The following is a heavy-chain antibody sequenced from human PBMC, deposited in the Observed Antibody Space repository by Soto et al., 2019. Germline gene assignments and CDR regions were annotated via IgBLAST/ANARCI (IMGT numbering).Heavy chain of an antibody. D-gene: IGHD5-12*01. V-gene: IGHV1-2*04. Sequence: QVQLVQSGAEVRKPGASVTVSCRSSGDSFNDYYIHWVRQAPGQGFEWMGWINPNGGVTKYAQKFQGWVSMTRDTSIRTVYMQLSRLRSDDTAVYYCAGESGGATATLDYYYFYMGVWGTGTTVTVSS. J-gene: IGHJ6*03. CDR3: AGESGGATATLDYYYFYMGV. CDR2: INPNGGVT. CDR1: GDSFNDYY.